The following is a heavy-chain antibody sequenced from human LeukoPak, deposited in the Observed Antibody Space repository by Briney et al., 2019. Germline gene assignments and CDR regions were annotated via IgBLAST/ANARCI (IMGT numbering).Heavy chain of an antibody. D-gene: IGHD6-6*01. CDR2: IKPDGSAT. CDR3: ARGGGSSS. Sequence: GGSLRLSCAASGFSFSNFWMSWVRQAPGKGLEWVADIKPDGSATNYVDSVKGRFTISRDNAKNSLDLQMNSLRAEDTAVYYCARGGGSSSWGQGTLVTVSS. V-gene: IGHV3-7*01. CDR1: GFSFSNFW. J-gene: IGHJ5*02.